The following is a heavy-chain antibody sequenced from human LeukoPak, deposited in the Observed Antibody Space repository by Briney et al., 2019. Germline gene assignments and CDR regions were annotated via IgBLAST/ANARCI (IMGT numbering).Heavy chain of an antibody. J-gene: IGHJ4*02. V-gene: IGHV3-23*01. D-gene: IGHD2-2*02. Sequence: GGSLRLSCAASGFTFSSYAMSWARQAPGKGLEWVSAISGSGGSTYYADSVKGRFTISRDNSKNTLYLQMNSLRAEDTAVYYCAKDSAIVVVPAAIGDYWGQGTLVTVSS. CDR1: GFTFSSYA. CDR2: ISGSGGST. CDR3: AKDSAIVVVPAAIGDY.